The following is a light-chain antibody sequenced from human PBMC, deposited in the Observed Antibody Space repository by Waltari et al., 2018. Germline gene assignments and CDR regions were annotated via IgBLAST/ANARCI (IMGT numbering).Light chain of an antibody. J-gene: IGKJ1*01. CDR2: WAS. V-gene: IGKV4-1*01. Sequence: TVVTQSPDSLPVSLGERATIHCKSSQSVLHSSNNTNYLAWYQKKPGQPPKLLIFWASTREAGVPDRFSGSGSGTDFTLTSSNLQTADVAVYYCQQYYSFPPTFGQGTKVEIK. CDR1: QSVLHSSNNTNY. CDR3: QQYYSFPPT.